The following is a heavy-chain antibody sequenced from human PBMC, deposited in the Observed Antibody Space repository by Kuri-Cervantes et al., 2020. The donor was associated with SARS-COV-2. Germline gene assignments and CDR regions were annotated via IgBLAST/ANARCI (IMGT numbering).Heavy chain of an antibody. V-gene: IGHV3-11*04. CDR3: ARDGVGGYCSGGSCYEDDAFDI. Sequence: GESLKISCAASGFTFSDYYMSWIRQAPGKGLEWVSYISSSGSTIYYADSVKGRFTISRDNAKNPLYLQMNSLRAEDTAAYYCARDGVGGYCSGGSCYEDDAFDIWGQGTMVTVSS. CDR1: GFTFSDYY. D-gene: IGHD2-15*01. CDR2: ISSSGSTI. J-gene: IGHJ3*02.